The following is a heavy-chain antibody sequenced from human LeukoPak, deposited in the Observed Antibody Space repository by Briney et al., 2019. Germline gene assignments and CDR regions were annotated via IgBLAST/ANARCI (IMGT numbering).Heavy chain of an antibody. CDR3: VSTYYYESQIKLDY. CDR2: SNHSGST. Sequence: PSETLSLTCAVYGGSFSGYYWSWIRQPPGKGLEWIGESNHSGSTNYNPTLKSRVTISVDTSKNQFSLKLSSVTAADTAVYYCVSTYYYESQIKLDYWGQRTLVTASS. V-gene: IGHV4-34*01. J-gene: IGHJ4*02. D-gene: IGHD3-22*01. CDR1: GGSFSGYY.